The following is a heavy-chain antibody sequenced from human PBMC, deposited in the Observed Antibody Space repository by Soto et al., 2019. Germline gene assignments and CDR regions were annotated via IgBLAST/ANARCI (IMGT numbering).Heavy chain of an antibody. D-gene: IGHD5-18*01. V-gene: IGHV1-2*04. CDR3: ARGYSYGSTFAFDI. J-gene: IGHJ3*02. CDR1: GYTFTGSY. CDR2: INPNSGGT. Sequence: GPSVKVSCKASGYTFTGSYMHWVRQPPGQGLEWMGWINPNSGGTNYAQKFQGWVTMTRDTSISTAYMELSRLRSDDTAVYYCARGYSYGSTFAFDIWGQGTMVTGSS.